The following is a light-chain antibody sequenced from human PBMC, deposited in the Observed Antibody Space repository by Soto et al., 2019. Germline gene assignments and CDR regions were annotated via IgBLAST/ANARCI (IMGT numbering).Light chain of an antibody. CDR3: QHYGDYPWT. Sequence: DIQMTQSPSTLSASIGDRVTITCRASQSISNWLAWYQQKPGKAPKLLTYKASTLESGVPSRFSGSGSGTAFSLTISSLQPDDFATYYCQHYGDYPWTFGQGTKVEIK. J-gene: IGKJ1*01. CDR2: KAS. V-gene: IGKV1-5*03. CDR1: QSISNW.